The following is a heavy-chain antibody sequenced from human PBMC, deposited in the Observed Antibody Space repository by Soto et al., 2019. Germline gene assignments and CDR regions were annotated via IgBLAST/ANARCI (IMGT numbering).Heavy chain of an antibody. J-gene: IGHJ6*02. CDR1: GGSFSGYY. CDR3: AREGYSSSIMDV. CDR2: INHSGST. D-gene: IGHD6-6*01. Sequence: SETLSLTCAVYGGSFSGYYWSWIRQPPGKGLEWIGEINHSGSTNYNPSLKSRVTISVDTSKNQFSLKLSSVTAADTAVYYCAREGYSSSIMDVWGQGTTVTVSS. V-gene: IGHV4-34*01.